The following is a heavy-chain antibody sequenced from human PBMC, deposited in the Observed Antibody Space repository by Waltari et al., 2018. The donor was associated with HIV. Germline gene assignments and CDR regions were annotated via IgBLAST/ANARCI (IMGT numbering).Heavy chain of an antibody. CDR1: GFTFSSYG. CDR3: AKDTTAFYDILTGYYRTYYYGMDV. V-gene: IGHV3-30*02. D-gene: IGHD3-9*01. CDR2: IRYDGSNK. Sequence: VQLVESGGGVVQPGGSLRLSCAASGFTFSSYGIHWVRQAPGKGLEWVAFIRYDGSNKYYADSVKGRFTISRDNSKNTLYLQMNSLRGEDTAVYYCAKDTTAFYDILTGYYRTYYYGMDVWGQGTTVTVSS. J-gene: IGHJ6*02.